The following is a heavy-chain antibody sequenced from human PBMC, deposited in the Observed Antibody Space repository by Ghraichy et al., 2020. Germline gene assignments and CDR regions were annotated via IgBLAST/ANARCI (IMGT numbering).Heavy chain of an antibody. Sequence: LSLTCAASGFTFNTYTMNWVRQAPGKGLEWVSSISGTSSYFYYGDSVRGRFTISRDNAKNSLYLQMNSLRAEDTSVYYCARALRGYYYGMDVWGQGTTVTDS. CDR2: ISGTSSYF. CDR1: GFTFNTYT. CDR3: ARALRGYYYGMDV. D-gene: IGHD3-10*01. J-gene: IGHJ6*02. V-gene: IGHV3-21*01.